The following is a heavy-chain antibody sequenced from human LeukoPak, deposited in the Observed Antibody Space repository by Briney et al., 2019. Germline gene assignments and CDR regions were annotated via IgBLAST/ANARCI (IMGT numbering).Heavy chain of an antibody. CDR2: ISGSGGST. J-gene: IGHJ4*02. Sequence: GGSLRLSCVVSGFTFTRYVMSWVRQAPGKGLEWVSAISGSGGSTYYADSVKGRFTISRDNSKNTLYLQMNSLRAEDTAVYYCAKSVTAGGSYYFDYWGRGTLVTVSS. CDR1: GFTFTRYV. D-gene: IGHD1-26*01. CDR3: AKSVTAGGSYYFDY. V-gene: IGHV3-23*01.